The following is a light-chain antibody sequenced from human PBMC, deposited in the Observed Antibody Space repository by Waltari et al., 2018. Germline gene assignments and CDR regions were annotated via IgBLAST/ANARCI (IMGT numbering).Light chain of an antibody. J-gene: IGKJ1*01. CDR2: GAS. Sequence: ELVMTQSPATLSVSPGESATLSCRASQSVSNNLAWYQQKPGQTPRLLIYGASIRATGIPARFSGSGSGTEFTLTISSLQSEDFAVYYCHQYNRWPRTFGQGTKVEIK. CDR1: QSVSNN. CDR3: HQYNRWPRT. V-gene: IGKV3D-15*01.